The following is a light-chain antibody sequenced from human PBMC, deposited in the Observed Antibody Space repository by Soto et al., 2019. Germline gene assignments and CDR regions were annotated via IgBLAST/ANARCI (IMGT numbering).Light chain of an antibody. CDR2: DVT. CDR3: SSYAGDIVV. Sequence: QSALTQPRSVSGSPGQSVTISCTGTSSDVGGYNYVSWYQQYPGKAPKLMIYDVTKRPSGVPDRFSGSKSGNTASLTISGLQAEDEADYYCSSYAGDIVVFGGGTKLTVL. J-gene: IGLJ2*01. V-gene: IGLV2-11*01. CDR1: SSDVGGYNY.